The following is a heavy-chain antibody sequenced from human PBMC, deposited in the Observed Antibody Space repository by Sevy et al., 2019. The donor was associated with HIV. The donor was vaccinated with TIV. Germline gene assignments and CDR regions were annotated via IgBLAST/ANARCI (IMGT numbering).Heavy chain of an antibody. CDR1: GGSFSEYY. V-gene: IGHV4-34*01. Sequence: SETLSLTCAVYGGSFSEYYWTWIRQSPGKGLEWIGEINHSGSTNYNPSPKSRVTITIDASKKQFSLKLSSMTAADTAVYYCARGRMYNWNPGAFYHWGQGTLVTVSS. D-gene: IGHD1-20*01. CDR3: ARGRMYNWNPGAFYH. J-gene: IGHJ4*02. CDR2: INHSGST.